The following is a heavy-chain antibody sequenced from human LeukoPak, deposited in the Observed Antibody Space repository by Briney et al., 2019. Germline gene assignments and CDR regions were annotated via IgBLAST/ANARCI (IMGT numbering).Heavy chain of an antibody. Sequence: SETLSLTCSVSDDSITMYYWTWIRQPPGKGLEWIGYVDHTGSTNFNPSLKSRVTISVDASKNQFSLKLSSVTAADTAVYYCARVLLWFGEDQPAYAFDIWGQGTMVTVSS. CDR2: VDHTGST. D-gene: IGHD3-10*01. CDR1: DDSITMYY. V-gene: IGHV4-59*01. J-gene: IGHJ3*02. CDR3: ARVLLWFGEDQPAYAFDI.